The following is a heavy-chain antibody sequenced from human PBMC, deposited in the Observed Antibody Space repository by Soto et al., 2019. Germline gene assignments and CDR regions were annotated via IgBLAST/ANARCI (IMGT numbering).Heavy chain of an antibody. CDR2: IYPGTSNT. J-gene: IGHJ4*02. D-gene: IGHD3-3*01. Sequence: ESLKISCKGSGYSFTNYWIGWVRQMPGKGLEWMGIIYPGTSNTLYSPSFQGQVTISVDKSITTAFLQWSSLKASDTAMYYCARGVDGHTWSLYWGQGTLVTVSS. V-gene: IGHV5-51*01. CDR3: ARGVDGHTWSLY. CDR1: GYSFTNYW.